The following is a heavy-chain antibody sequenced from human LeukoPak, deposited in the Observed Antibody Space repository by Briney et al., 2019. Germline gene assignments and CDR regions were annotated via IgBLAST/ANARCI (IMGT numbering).Heavy chain of an antibody. CDR3: AKAGGLRVYSGWSQSSY. Sequence: GGSLRLPCAASGFTFSNYAMSWVRQAPGKGLEWVSAISGGGGSTYYADSVKGRFTISRDNSKNTLYLQMNSLRAEDTAVYYCAKAGGLRVYSGWSQSSYWGQGTLVTVSS. D-gene: IGHD6-19*01. J-gene: IGHJ4*02. CDR1: GFTFSNYA. V-gene: IGHV3-23*01. CDR2: ISGGGGST.